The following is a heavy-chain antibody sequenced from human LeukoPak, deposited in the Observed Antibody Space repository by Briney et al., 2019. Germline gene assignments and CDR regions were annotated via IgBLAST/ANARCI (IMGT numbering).Heavy chain of an antibody. D-gene: IGHD3-10*01. J-gene: IGHJ4*02. CDR1: GFTFSNYW. CDR2: INSGGSST. V-gene: IGHV3-74*01. CDR3: ARESTSSLGSYSDY. Sequence: GGSLRLSCAASGFTFSNYWMHWVHQAPGKGLVWVSRINSGGSSTNYADSVKGRFTISRDNAKNTLYLQMNSLRAEDTAVYYCARESTSSLGSYSDYWGQGTLVTVSS.